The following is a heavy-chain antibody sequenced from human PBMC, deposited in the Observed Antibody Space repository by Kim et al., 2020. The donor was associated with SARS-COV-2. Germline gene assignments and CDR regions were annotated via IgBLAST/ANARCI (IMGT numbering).Heavy chain of an antibody. V-gene: IGHV3-30*18. CDR2: ISYDGSNK. J-gene: IGHJ4*02. CDR3: GKDLEAAAHY. Sequence: GGSLRLSCAASGFTFSSYGMNWVRQAPGKGLEWVAVISYDGSNKYYADSVKGRFTISRDNSKNTLYLQMNSLRAEDTAEYYCGKDLEAAAHYWGQGTLVT. CDR1: GFTFSSYG. D-gene: IGHD6-13*01.